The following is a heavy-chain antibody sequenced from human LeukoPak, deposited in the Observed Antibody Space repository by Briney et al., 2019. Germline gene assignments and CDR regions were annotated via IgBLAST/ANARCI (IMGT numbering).Heavy chain of an antibody. J-gene: IGHJ4*02. CDR3: AREAAALDY. D-gene: IGHD6-13*01. V-gene: IGHV3-33*01. Sequence: GGSLRLSCATSGFTFSGYGMHWVRQAPGKGLEWVAVIWYDGSNKYYADSVKGRFTISRDNSKNTLYLQMNSLRAEDTAVYYCAREAAALDYWGQGTLVTVSS. CDR2: IWYDGSNK. CDR1: GFTFSGYG.